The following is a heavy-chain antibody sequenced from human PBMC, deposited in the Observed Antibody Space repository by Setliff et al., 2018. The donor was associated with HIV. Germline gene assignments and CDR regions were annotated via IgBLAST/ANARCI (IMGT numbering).Heavy chain of an antibody. D-gene: IGHD3-10*01. CDR1: GGSISSGSYY. J-gene: IGHJ6*02. V-gene: IGHV4-61*02. CDR2: IYTSGST. Sequence: SETLSLTCTVSGGSISSGSYYWSWIRQPAGKGLEWIGRIYTSGSTNYNPSLKSRVTISVDTSKNQFSLKLSSVTAADTAVYYCARITMVRGVYYGMDVWGQGTTVT. CDR3: ARITMVRGVYYGMDV.